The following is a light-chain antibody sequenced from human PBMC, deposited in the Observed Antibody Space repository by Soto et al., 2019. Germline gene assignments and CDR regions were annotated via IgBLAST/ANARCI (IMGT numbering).Light chain of an antibody. V-gene: IGLV1-40*03. CDR1: NSNIGAGYD. Sequence: QAVVTQPPSVSGAPGQRVTISCTGSNSNIGAGYDVHWYQQLPGTAPKPLLYNNANRPSGVPDRFSGSKSGASASLAITGLQAEDEADYYCQSYDNRHVVFGGGTKVTVL. CDR3: QSYDNRHVV. CDR2: NNA. J-gene: IGLJ2*01.